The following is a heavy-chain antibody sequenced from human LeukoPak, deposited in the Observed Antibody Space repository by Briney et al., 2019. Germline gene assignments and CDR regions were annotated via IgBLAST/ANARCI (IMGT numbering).Heavy chain of an antibody. J-gene: IGHJ4*02. V-gene: IGHV3-21*01. Sequence: GGSLRLSCAASGFTFSSYSMNWVRQAPGKGLEWVSSISSSSSYIYYADSVKGRFTISRDNAKNSLYLQMNSLRAEDTAVYYCARDRVLRYQRAYYFDYWGQGTLVTVSS. CDR3: ARDRVLRYQRAYYFDY. CDR1: GFTFSSYS. D-gene: IGHD3-9*01. CDR2: ISSSSSYI.